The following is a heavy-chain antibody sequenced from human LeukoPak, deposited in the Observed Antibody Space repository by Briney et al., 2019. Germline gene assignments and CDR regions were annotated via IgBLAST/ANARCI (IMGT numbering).Heavy chain of an antibody. D-gene: IGHD2-21*02. V-gene: IGHV1-2*02. Sequence: ASVKLSCNASGYTLTGFYMHWARQAPGQGLEWMGWITPNRGGTNYAQMFGGRVTMTRDTSISTAHMALSRLRSGDTAVYYCARSADVVVTAMIDYWGQGTLVTVSS. J-gene: IGHJ4*02. CDR1: GYTLTGFY. CDR2: ITPNRGGT. CDR3: ARSADVVVTAMIDY.